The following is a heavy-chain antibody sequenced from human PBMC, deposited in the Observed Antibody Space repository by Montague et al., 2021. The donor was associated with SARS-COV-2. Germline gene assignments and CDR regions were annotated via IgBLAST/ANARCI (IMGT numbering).Heavy chain of an antibody. V-gene: IGHV4-59*02. Sequence: SETLSLTCIVSGRSVRSYYWIWIRQPPGQGLEWIGNIYDSDSTNXXPSLKIRVTISVDTSKNQFSLKLSSVTAAATDVYYCARENTVTTFGGPYYIDSWGQGTLVTVSA. CDR1: GRSVRSYY. D-gene: IGHD4-17*01. J-gene: IGHJ4*02. CDR2: IYDSDST. CDR3: ARENTVTTFGGPYYIDS.